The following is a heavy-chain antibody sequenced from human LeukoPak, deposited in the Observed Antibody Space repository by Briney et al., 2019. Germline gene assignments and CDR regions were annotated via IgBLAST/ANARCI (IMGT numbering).Heavy chain of an antibody. Sequence: PGGSLRLSCAASGFTFSSYAMHWVRQAPGKRLEWVAVISYDGSNKYYADSVKGRFTISRDNSKNTLYLQMNSLRAEDTAVYYCARAGGSWGQGTLVTVSS. CDR1: GFTFSSYA. CDR2: ISYDGSNK. CDR3: ARAGGS. V-gene: IGHV3-30-3*01. J-gene: IGHJ5*02.